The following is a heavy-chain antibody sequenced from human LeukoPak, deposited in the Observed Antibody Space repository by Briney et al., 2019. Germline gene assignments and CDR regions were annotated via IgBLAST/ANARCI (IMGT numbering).Heavy chain of an antibody. Sequence: AGSLRLSCAASGFTSSSYAMHWGRHAPGKGLEWVAVISYDGSNKYYADSVKRRFTISRDNSKNTLYLQMNSLRAEDTAVYYCARAPGGSGSYYYYGMDVWGQGTTVTVSS. CDR2: ISYDGSNK. J-gene: IGHJ6*02. D-gene: IGHD3-10*01. CDR1: GFTSSSYA. V-gene: IGHV3-30-3*01. CDR3: ARAPGGSGSYYYYGMDV.